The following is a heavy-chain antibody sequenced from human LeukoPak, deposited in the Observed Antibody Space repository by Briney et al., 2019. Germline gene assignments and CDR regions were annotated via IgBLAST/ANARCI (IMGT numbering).Heavy chain of an antibody. D-gene: IGHD2-15*01. CDR1: GFSFSSYE. CDR2: IWYDGSNK. Sequence: GGSLRLSCAASGFSFSSYEMNWVRQAPGKGLEWVALIWYDGSNKYYADSVKGRFTISRDNSKNTVYLQMNSLRAEDTAVYSCARELSPVVKYSFDSWGQGTQVTVSS. CDR3: ARELSPVVKYSFDS. J-gene: IGHJ4*02. V-gene: IGHV3-33*08.